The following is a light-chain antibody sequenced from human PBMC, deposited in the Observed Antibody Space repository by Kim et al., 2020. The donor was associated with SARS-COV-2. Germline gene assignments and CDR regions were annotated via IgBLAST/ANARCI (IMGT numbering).Light chain of an antibody. V-gene: IGLV1-47*01. CDR2: KNN. Sequence: PEKRVTISCSGSSSNIGSNYVYWYQQLPETAPKPLIYKNNQRPSGVPDRFSGSKSGTSASLAISGLRSEDEADYYCAAWDDSLSKVFGGGTQLTVL. CDR1: SSNIGSNY. CDR3: AAWDDSLSKV. J-gene: IGLJ2*01.